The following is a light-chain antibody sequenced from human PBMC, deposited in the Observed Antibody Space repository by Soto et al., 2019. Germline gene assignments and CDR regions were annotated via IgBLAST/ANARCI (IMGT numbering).Light chain of an antibody. J-gene: IGLJ2*01. Sequence: QSVLTQPPSGSAAPGQKVTISCSGSSSNIGNNYVSWYQQLPGTAPKLLIYDNNKRPSGTPDRFSVSKSGTSATLGITGLQTGDEADYYCQTWDGSLSVVVFGGGTKLTVL. CDR1: SSNIGNNY. CDR2: DNN. V-gene: IGLV1-51*01. CDR3: QTWDGSLSVVV.